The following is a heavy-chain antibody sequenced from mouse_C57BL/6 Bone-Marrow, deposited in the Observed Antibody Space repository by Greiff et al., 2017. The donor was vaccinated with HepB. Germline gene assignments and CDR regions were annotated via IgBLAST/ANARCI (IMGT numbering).Heavy chain of an antibody. CDR3: ASGTTVPFAY. CDR1: GYTFTDYN. Sequence: DVQLVESGPELVKPGASVKIPCKASGYTFTDYNMDWVKQSHGKSLEWIGDINPNNGGTIYNQKFKGKATLTVDKSSSTAYMELRSLTSEDTAVYYCASGTTVPFAYWGQGTLVTVSA. CDR2: INPNNGGT. J-gene: IGHJ3*01. V-gene: IGHV1-18*01. D-gene: IGHD1-1*01.